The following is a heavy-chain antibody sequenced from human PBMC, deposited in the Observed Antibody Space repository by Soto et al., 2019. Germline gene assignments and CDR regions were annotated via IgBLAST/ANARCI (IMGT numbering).Heavy chain of an antibody. CDR2: IYYSGST. CDR3: AIVTMVRGVRN. V-gene: IGHV4-59*12. Sequence: SETLSLTCTVSGGPISGYYWSWIRQSPGKSLEWIAYIYYSGSTNYNPSLKSRVTISADMSKNYLSLKLSSVTAADTAVYDCAIVTMVRGVRNWGQGALVTVPS. J-gene: IGHJ4*02. CDR1: GGPISGYY. D-gene: IGHD3-10*01.